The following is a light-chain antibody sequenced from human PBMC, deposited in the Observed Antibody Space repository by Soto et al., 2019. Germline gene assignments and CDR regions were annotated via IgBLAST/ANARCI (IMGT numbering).Light chain of an antibody. CDR2: WAS. V-gene: IGKV4-1*01. Sequence: DIVMTQSPESLAVSLGERATINCKSSQSVLYNSNNKDYLAWYQKKPGQPPKLLIYWASTRESGVPDRFSGSGSGTDFTLTISSLQAEDVAVYYCQQYYSIPLTFGGGTKVDIK. CDR3: QQYYSIPLT. CDR1: QSVLYNSNNKDY. J-gene: IGKJ4*01.